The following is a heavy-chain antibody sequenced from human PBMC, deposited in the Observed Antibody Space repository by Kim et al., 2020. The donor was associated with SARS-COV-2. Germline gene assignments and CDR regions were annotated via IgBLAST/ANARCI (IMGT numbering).Heavy chain of an antibody. CDR1: GFTFSSYW. J-gene: IGHJ4*02. CDR3: ARGGNSSSRRAFDY. D-gene: IGHD6-13*01. CDR2: IYSDGSTT. Sequence: GGSLRLSCAASGFTFSSYWMHWVRQVPGKGLVWVSRIYSDGSTTNYADSVKGRFTISRDNAKNTLYLEMNSLRAEDTAAYYCARGGNSSSRRAFDYWGQGTLVTVSS. V-gene: IGHV3-74*01.